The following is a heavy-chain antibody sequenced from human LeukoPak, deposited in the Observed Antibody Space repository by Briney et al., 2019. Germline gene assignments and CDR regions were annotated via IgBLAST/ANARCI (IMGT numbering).Heavy chain of an antibody. CDR1: AYTFTGYY. D-gene: IGHD3-10*01. CDR3: ARAGGVDYYGSGSYVFDY. J-gene: IGHJ4*02. Sequence: ASVTVSCKASAYTFTGYYMHWVRQAPGQGLEWMGWINPNSGDTNHAQKFQGRVTMTSDTSISTTYMDLSRLSSDDTAVYYCARAGGVDYYGSGSYVFDYWGQGTLVTVSS. CDR2: INPNSGDT. V-gene: IGHV1-2*02.